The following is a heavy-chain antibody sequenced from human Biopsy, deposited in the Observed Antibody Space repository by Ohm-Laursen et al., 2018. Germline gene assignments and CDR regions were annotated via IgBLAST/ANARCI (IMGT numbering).Heavy chain of an antibody. Sequence: SSVKVSCKVPEGTFSNYGVNWVRQAPGQSLEWLGGNIPILGTGNYAQKFQDRVTVAADTSTSTATMELRSLRSDDTAVYYCATKLTGYFHHWGQGTLVIVSS. D-gene: IGHD3-9*01. CDR2: NIPILGTG. CDR1: EGTFSNYG. J-gene: IGHJ1*01. V-gene: IGHV1-69*06. CDR3: ATKLTGYFHH.